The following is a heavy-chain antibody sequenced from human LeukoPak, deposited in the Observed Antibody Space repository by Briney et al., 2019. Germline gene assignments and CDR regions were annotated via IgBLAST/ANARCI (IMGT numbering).Heavy chain of an antibody. Sequence: PGGSLRLSCAASGFAFNVYAMSWLRQPPGKGLEWVSYISSSGSTRYYADSVKGRFTISRDDAKNSVYLQMNSLRAEDTAVYYCARDKEGELLLDYWGQGTQVTVSS. D-gene: IGHD1-26*01. J-gene: IGHJ4*02. V-gene: IGHV3-11*04. CDR3: ARDKEGELLLDY. CDR2: ISSSGSTR. CDR1: GFAFNVYA.